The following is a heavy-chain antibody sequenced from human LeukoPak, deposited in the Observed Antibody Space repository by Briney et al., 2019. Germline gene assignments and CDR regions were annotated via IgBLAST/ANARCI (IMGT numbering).Heavy chain of an antibody. Sequence: ASVKVSCKASGYTFTSYVISWVRQAPGQGLEWMGWISAYNGNTNYAQKLQGRVTMTTDTSTSTAYMELRSLRSDDTAVYYCARAAIVVVTAPLDYWGQGTLVTVSS. D-gene: IGHD2-21*02. CDR2: ISAYNGNT. CDR1: GYTFTSYV. J-gene: IGHJ4*02. V-gene: IGHV1-18*01. CDR3: ARAAIVVVTAPLDY.